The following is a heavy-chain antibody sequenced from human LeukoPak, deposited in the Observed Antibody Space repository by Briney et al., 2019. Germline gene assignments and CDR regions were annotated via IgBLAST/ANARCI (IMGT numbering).Heavy chain of an antibody. CDR3: ARTRGNAFDI. Sequence: GGSLRLSCVGSGLTFSSDWMHWVRQAPGKGPVWVSRINTDGDSTVYADSVKGRFTISKDNAKNTLYLQMNSLRLEDTATYYCARTRGNAFDIWGQGTMVTVSS. CDR1: GLTFSSDW. CDR2: INTDGDST. V-gene: IGHV3-74*01. J-gene: IGHJ3*02. D-gene: IGHD3-16*01.